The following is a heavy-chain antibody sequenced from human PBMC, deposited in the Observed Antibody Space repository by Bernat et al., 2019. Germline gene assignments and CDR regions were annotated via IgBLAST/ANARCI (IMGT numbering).Heavy chain of an antibody. CDR3: ARGWNDY. CDR2: INHSGST. V-gene: IGHV4-34*01. J-gene: IGHJ4*02. Sequence: QVQLQESGPGLVKPSETLSLTCAVYGGSFSGYYWSWIRQPPGKGLGWIGEINHSGSTNYNPSLKSRVTITVDTDKNQFSLKLSSVTAADTAVYYCARGWNDYWGQGTLVTVSS. CDR1: GGSFSGYY. D-gene: IGHD1-1*01.